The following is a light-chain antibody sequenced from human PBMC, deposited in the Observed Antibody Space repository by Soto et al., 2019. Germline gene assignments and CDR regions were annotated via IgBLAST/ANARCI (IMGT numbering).Light chain of an antibody. V-gene: IGKV1-5*01. CDR3: QSYRNFSWT. CDR1: QSVSSL. CDR2: DVS. Sequence: DIQMTQSPSTLSASVGDRFTITFLSSQSVSSLLAWYQQKPGKAPKFLMYDVSTLESGVPLRFSGSGSGTEFTLTINSLQPDDFATYYCQSYRNFSWTFGQGTKVDIK. J-gene: IGKJ1*01.